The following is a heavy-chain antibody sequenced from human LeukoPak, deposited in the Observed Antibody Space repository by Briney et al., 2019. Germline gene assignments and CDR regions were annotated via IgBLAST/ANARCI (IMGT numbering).Heavy chain of an antibody. CDR1: GFTFSRYE. D-gene: IGHD3-10*01. Sequence: GGSLRLSCAASGFTFSRYEMNWVRQAPGKGLEWVSYISRSGDTIYFADSAKGRFTISRDNAKNSLYLQMSSLRAEDTAVYYCARDYASDYWGQGTLVTVSS. J-gene: IGHJ4*02. V-gene: IGHV3-48*03. CDR3: ARDYASDY. CDR2: ISRSGDTI.